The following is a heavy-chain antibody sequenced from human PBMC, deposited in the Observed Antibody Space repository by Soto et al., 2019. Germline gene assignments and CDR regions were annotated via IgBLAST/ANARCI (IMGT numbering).Heavy chain of an antibody. CDR3: ARNDYPSTGWFDP. V-gene: IGHV4-59*01. D-gene: IGHD1-1*01. CDR2: IYYSGST. J-gene: IGHJ5*02. Sequence: ETLSLTCTVSGGSISSYYWSWIRQPPGKGLERIGYIYYSGSTNYNPSLKSRVTISVDTSKNQFSLKLSSVTAADTAVYYCARNDYPSTGWFDPWGQGTLVTVSS. CDR1: GGSISSYY.